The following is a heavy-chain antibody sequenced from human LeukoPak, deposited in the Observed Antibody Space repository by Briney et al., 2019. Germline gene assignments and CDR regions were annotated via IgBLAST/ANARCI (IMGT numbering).Heavy chain of an antibody. Sequence: GGSPRLSCAASEFTFSSYNMNWVRQAPGKGLEWVSSISSSSDYIYYADSVKGRFTISRDNAKNSLYLQMKSLRAEDTAVYYCARGETSQNIVTRKTYNWFDPWGQGTLVTVSS. CDR3: ARGETSQNIVTRKTYNWFDP. CDR1: EFTFSSYN. J-gene: IGHJ5*02. V-gene: IGHV3-21*01. D-gene: IGHD2/OR15-2a*01. CDR2: ISSSSDYI.